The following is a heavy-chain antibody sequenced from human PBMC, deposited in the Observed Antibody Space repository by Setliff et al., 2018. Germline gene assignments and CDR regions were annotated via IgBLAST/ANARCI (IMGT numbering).Heavy chain of an antibody. J-gene: IGHJ5*02. CDR1: GVTIGGNNYYY. CDR2: ISYSGGV. Sequence: KASETLSLTCSLSGVTIGGNNYYYWAWIRQPPGKGLEWIGTISYSGGVFYNPSLKSRVAISADTSRIQFSLKLRSVTAADTAVYYCARDPGFRSGIWSLDLWGQGTQVTVSS. D-gene: IGHD3-10*01. V-gene: IGHV4-39*07. CDR3: ARDPGFRSGIWSLDL.